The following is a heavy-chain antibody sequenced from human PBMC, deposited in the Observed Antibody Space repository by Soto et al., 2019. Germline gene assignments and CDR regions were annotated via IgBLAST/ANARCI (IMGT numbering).Heavy chain of an antibody. CDR3: VKGSDVARQELDY. D-gene: IGHD3-3*01. V-gene: IGHV3-30*18. J-gene: IGHJ4*02. Sequence: QVQLVESGGGVVQPRRSLRLSCAASGFTFSNFGMHWVRQAAGKGLEWVAAISADGSDKYFSGSVKGRFTISRDNSKNTLFLQMNSLRLEDTAVYYCVKGSDVARQELDYWGQGTLVMVSS. CDR1: GFTFSNFG. CDR2: ISADGSDK.